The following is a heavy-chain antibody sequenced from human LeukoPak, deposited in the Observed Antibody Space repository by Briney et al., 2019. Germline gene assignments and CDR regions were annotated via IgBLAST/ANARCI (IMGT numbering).Heavy chain of an antibody. Sequence: SETLSLTCTVSGGSISSYYWSWIRQPPGKGLEWIGYIYYSGSTNYNPSPKSRVTISVDTSKNQFSLKLSSVTAADTAVYYCAKDSWNHGWFDPWGQGTLVTVSS. CDR1: GGSISSYY. D-gene: IGHD1-20*01. V-gene: IGHV4-59*12. CDR3: AKDSWNHGWFDP. CDR2: IYYSGST. J-gene: IGHJ5*02.